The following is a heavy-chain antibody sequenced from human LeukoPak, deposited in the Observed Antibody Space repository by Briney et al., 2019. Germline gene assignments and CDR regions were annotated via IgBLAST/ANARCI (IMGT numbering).Heavy chain of an antibody. V-gene: IGHV3-15*01. CDR3: TTEPHSLLIELESTPFDY. CDR1: GFTLSNAW. Sequence: PGGSLRLSCAASGFTLSNAWMSWVRQAPGKGLEWAGRIKSKTDGGTTDYAAPVKGRFTISRDDSKNTLYLQMNSLKTEDTAVYYCTTEPHSLLIELESTPFDYWGQGTLVTVSS. J-gene: IGHJ4*02. CDR2: IKSKTDGGTT. D-gene: IGHD2-15*01.